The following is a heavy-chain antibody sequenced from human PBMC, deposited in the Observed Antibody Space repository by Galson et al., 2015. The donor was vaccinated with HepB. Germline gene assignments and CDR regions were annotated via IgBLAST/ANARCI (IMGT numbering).Heavy chain of an antibody. V-gene: IGHV3-21*01. J-gene: IGHJ4*02. CDR3: ARGGAPDYGGTNYFDY. CDR1: GFTFSSYS. D-gene: IGHD4-23*01. CDR2: ISSSSSYI. Sequence: SLRLSCAASGFTFSSYSMNWVRQAPGKGLEWVSSISSSSSYIYYADSVKGRFAISRDNAKNSLYLQMNSLRAEDTAVYYCARGGAPDYGGTNYFDYWGQGTLVTVSS.